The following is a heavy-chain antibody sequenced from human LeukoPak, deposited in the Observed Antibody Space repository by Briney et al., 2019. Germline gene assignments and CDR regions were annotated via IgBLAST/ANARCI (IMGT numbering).Heavy chain of an antibody. CDR3: ARGTWDEDRTFDI. Sequence: GGSLRLSCAASGFTFSNYGMNWVRQAPGKGLEWISYISGTSSIIYYTPSVKGRFTISRDNAKSSLYLQMNSLRDDDTAVYFCARGTWDEDRTFDICAQRAIVPVSS. CDR1: GFTFSNYG. CDR2: ISGTSSII. J-gene: IGHJ3*02. D-gene: IGHD1-1*01. V-gene: IGHV3-48*02.